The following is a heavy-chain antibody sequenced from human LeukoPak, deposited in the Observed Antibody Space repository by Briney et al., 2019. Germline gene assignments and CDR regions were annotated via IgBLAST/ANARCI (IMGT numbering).Heavy chain of an antibody. CDR1: GFTFSTYG. Sequence: GGSLRLSCVASGFTFSTYGMSWVRQAPGKGPEWVAAVSSTGSGTYYPDSLKGRFIISRDNSQNTVFLQMNSLRPEDTAFYFCAKDGPLLWFGPTDAWGQGILVTVSS. CDR2: VSSTGSGT. D-gene: IGHD3-10*01. J-gene: IGHJ5*02. V-gene: IGHV3-23*01. CDR3: AKDGPLLWFGPTDA.